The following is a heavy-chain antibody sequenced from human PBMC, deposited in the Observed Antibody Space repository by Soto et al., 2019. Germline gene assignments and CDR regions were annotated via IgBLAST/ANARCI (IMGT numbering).Heavy chain of an antibody. CDR2: IYWDDDK. Sequence: QITLKESGPTLVKPTQTLTLTCTLSGFSLSTSGVGVGWIRQTPEKALEWLALIYWDDDKRYSPSLKSRLTTPKDTSKNQVVVTMTTMYPVDTGTYYGARYFYDSSDYCPWDYGMDVWGQGTTVTVS. J-gene: IGHJ6*01. D-gene: IGHD3-22*01. V-gene: IGHV2-5*02. CDR1: GFSLSTSGVG. CDR3: ARYFYDSSDYCPWDYGMDV.